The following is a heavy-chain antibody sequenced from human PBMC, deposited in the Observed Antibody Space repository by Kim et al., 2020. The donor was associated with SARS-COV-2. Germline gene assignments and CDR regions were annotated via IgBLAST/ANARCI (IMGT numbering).Heavy chain of an antibody. CDR3: ARNLSFGREGGFDF. Sequence: GGSLRLSCAASEFTFSRYSMNWVRQAPGKGLEWVSTIRRNSDYIHYAESMEGRFTISRDNAKKSVYLQMNSLRADDTAMYYCARNLSFGREGGFDFWGQGAKVTGPS. J-gene: IGHJ4*02. D-gene: IGHD1-26*01. V-gene: IGHV3-21*01. CDR1: EFTFSRYS. CDR2: IRRNSDYI.